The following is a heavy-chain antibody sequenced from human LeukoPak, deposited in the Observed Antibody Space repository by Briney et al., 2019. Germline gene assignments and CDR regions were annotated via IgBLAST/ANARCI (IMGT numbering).Heavy chain of an antibody. CDR2: IYYSGST. D-gene: IGHD2-2*01. V-gene: IGHV4-59*01. J-gene: IGHJ4*02. Sequence: PSETLSLTCTVSGGSISSYYWSWIRQPPGKGLEWIGYIYYSGSTNYNPSLKSRVTISVDTSKNQFSLKLSSVTAADTAVYYCARGRLVGVHSTGHEFDYWGQGTLVTVSS. CDR3: ARGRLVGVHSTGHEFDY. CDR1: GGSISSYY.